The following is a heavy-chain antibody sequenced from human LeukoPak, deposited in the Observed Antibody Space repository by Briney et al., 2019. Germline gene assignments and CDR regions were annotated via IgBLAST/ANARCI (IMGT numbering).Heavy chain of an antibody. V-gene: IGHV3-23*01. D-gene: IGHD1-1*01. CDR3: AKGGAVSGTTYFDY. Sequence: GGSLRLSCAASGFTFTTYAMSWVRQAPGKGLEWVSCIRGSAVSTYYADSVKGRFTISRDNSKNTLYLQMNSLRADDTAVYYCAKGGAVSGTTYFDYWGQGTLVTVSS. CDR2: IRGSAVST. J-gene: IGHJ4*02. CDR1: GFTFTTYA.